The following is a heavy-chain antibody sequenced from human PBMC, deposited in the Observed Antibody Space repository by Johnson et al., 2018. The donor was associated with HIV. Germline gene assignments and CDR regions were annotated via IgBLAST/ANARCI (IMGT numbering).Heavy chain of an antibody. CDR3: ARDQGWGDAFDI. J-gene: IGHJ3*02. V-gene: IGHV3-33*01. D-gene: IGHD3-16*01. CDR2: IWSDGSNK. CDR1: GLSFSSYG. Sequence: QVQLVESGGGVVQPGRSVRLSCAASGLSFSSYGMEWVRQAPGKGLEWVAVIWSDGSNKHYADSVKGRFTISRDYAKNSLYLQMNSLRAEDTAVYYCARDQGWGDAFDIWGQGTMVIVSS.